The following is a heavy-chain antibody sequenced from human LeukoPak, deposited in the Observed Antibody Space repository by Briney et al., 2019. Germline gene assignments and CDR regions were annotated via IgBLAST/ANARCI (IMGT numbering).Heavy chain of an antibody. CDR1: GGSISSYY. CDR3: ARRRRTDWFDP. Sequence: PSETLSLTCTVSGGSISSYYWSWIRQPPGKGLEWIGYIYYCGSTNYNPSLKSRVTISVDTSKNQFSLKLSSVTAADTAVYYCARRRRTDWFDPWGQGTLVTVSS. J-gene: IGHJ5*02. D-gene: IGHD1-1*01. CDR2: IYYCGST. V-gene: IGHV4-59*08.